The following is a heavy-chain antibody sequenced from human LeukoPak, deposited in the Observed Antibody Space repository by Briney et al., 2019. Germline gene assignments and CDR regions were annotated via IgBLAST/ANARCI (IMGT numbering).Heavy chain of an antibody. CDR3: ARDPPMDGGVVVAAGVY. V-gene: IGHV3-21*01. Sequence: PGGSLRLSCAASGFTFSSYSMNWVRQAPGKGLEWVSSISSSSSYIYYADSVKGRFTISRDNAKNSLYLQMNSLRAEDTAVYYCARDPPMDGGVVVAAGVYWGQGTLVTVSS. CDR2: ISSSSSYI. J-gene: IGHJ4*02. D-gene: IGHD2-15*01. CDR1: GFTFSSYS.